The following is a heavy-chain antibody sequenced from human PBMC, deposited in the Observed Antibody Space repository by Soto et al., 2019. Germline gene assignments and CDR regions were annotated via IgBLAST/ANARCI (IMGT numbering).Heavy chain of an antibody. CDR2: INPNSGGT. CDR3: SRAAGGWYSSSWSASDAFAI. Sequence: QVQLVQSGAEVKKPGASVKVSCKASGYTFTGYYMHWVRQAPGQGLEWMGWINPNSGGTNYAQKFQGWVTMTRDTSISPAYMELSRLRSDDTAVYYCSRAAGGWYSSSWSASDAFAIWGQVTMVTVSS. D-gene: IGHD6-13*01. CDR1: GYTFTGYY. J-gene: IGHJ3*02. V-gene: IGHV1-2*04.